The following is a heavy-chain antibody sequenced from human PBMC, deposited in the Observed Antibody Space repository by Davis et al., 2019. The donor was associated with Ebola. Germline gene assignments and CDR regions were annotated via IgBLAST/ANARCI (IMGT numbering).Heavy chain of an antibody. CDR1: GFPFGNYW. D-gene: IGHD3-16*01. CDR2: INSVGTTT. CDR3: GRDTRGIDS. J-gene: IGHJ4*02. V-gene: IGHV3-74*01. Sequence: PGGSLRLSCAASGFPFGNYWMQWVREAPGKGLEWVARINSVGTTTNYADAVKGRFTMSRDNSKNTLYLEMNSHRCHDTAVYFCGRDTRGIDSWGQGTLVTVSS.